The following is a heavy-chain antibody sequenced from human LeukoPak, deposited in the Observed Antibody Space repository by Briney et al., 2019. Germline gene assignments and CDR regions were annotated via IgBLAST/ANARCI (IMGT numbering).Heavy chain of an antibody. J-gene: IGHJ6*03. CDR1: GFTFTGYY. CDR2: ISAHNGDT. Sequence: ASVKVSCKASGFTFTGYYMHWVRQAPGQGLEWMGWISAHNGDTDYAQSFQGRVTMTTETSTSTVYMELRSLRSDDTAVYYCARGYYYYYMDVWGKGTTVTISS. CDR3: ARGYYYYYMDV. V-gene: IGHV1-18*04.